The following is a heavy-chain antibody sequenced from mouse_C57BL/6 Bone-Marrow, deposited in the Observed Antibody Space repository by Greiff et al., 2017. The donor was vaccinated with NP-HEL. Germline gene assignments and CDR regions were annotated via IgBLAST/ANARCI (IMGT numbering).Heavy chain of an antibody. J-gene: IGHJ4*01. V-gene: IGHV1-76*01. CDR2: IYPGSGNT. CDR3: ARREIYYDYDGDWAMDY. CDR1: GYTFTDYY. Sequence: VQVVESGAELVRPGASVKLSCKASGYTFTDYYINWVKQRPGQGLEWIARIYPGSGNTYYNEKFKGKATLTAEKSSSTAYMQLSSLTSEDSAVYFCARREIYYDYDGDWAMDYWGQGTSVTVSS. D-gene: IGHD2-4*01.